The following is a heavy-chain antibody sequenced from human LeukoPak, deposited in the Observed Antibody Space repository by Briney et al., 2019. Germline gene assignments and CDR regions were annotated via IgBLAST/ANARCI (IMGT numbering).Heavy chain of an antibody. J-gene: IGHJ4*02. CDR3: ARDPVAGTGAHFDY. CDR2: IVVGSGNT. V-gene: IGHV1-58*02. D-gene: IGHD6-19*01. CDR1: GFTFTSSA. Sequence: SVKVSCKASGFTFTSSAMQWVRQARGQRLEWIGWIVVGSGNTNYAQKFQERVTITRDMSTSTAYMELSSLRSEDTAVYYCARDPVAGTGAHFDYWGQGTLVTVSS.